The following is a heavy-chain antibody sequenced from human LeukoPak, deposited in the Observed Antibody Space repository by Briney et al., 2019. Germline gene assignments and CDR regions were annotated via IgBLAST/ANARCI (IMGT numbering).Heavy chain of an antibody. J-gene: IGHJ6*02. CDR2: IWYDGNKK. D-gene: IGHD2/OR15-2a*01. Sequence: PGGSLRLSCAASGFTFRSHGMQWVRQAPGKGLEWVAVIWYDGNKKYYADSVKGRLTISRDNSKNTLDLQMSSLRAEDTAEYYCARSNTVISNYYYGMDVWGQGTTVTVSS. V-gene: IGHV3-33*01. CDR1: GFTFRSHG. CDR3: ARSNTVISNYYYGMDV.